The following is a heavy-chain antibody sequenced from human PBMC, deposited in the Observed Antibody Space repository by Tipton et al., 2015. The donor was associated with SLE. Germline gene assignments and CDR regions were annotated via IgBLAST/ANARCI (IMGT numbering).Heavy chain of an antibody. CDR1: GGSISIYY. J-gene: IGHJ4*02. CDR2: IYYSGST. CDR3: ARVAGGDVSKPFDY. D-gene: IGHD5-24*01. Sequence: TLSLTCTVSGGSISIYYWSWIRQPPGKGLEWIGYIYYSGSTNYNPSLKSRVTISVDTSKNQFSLKLSSVTAADPAVYYCARVAGGDVSKPFDYWAQGTLVTVPS. V-gene: IGHV4-59*01.